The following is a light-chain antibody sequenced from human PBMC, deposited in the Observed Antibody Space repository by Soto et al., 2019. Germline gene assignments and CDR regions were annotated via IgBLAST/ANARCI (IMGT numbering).Light chain of an antibody. Sequence: EVVLTQSPGTLSLSPGERATLSCRASQTVISKFLAWYQQKPGQAPTLLIYGGSSRATGIPDRFSGSGSGTDFTLTISRLVPEDFAMYYCQQYGSSPMYTFGQGTKLEIK. V-gene: IGKV3-20*01. CDR1: QTVISKF. CDR3: QQYGSSPMYT. CDR2: GGS. J-gene: IGKJ2*01.